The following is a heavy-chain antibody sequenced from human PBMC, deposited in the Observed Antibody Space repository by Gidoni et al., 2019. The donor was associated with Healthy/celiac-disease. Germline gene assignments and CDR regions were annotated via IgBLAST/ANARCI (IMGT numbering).Heavy chain of an antibody. CDR1: GFPFRGYS. CDR2: IISISSYI. Sequence: EVKLVESGGGLVKPGGSRRRYWAASGFPFRGYSMNWFRQAPGKGLEWVSSIISISSYIYYADSVTGRFTISRDNAMNSLYLQMNSLSAEDTAVYYFARDYSSGWRGVDYWGKG. D-gene: IGHD6-19*01. V-gene: IGHV3-21*01. CDR3: ARDYSSGWRGVDY. J-gene: IGHJ4*02.